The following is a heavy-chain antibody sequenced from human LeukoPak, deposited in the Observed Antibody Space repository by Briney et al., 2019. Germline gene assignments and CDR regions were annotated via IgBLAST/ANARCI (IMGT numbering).Heavy chain of an antibody. CDR2: INPSDGTT. Sequence: ASVKVSCKASGYTFSSYYMYWVRQAPGQGLEWMGIINPSDGTTSYAQKFQGRVTVTRDTSTSTVYMELRSLRSEDTAVYYCARAPANKYDSRLSEDYWGQGTLVTVSS. CDR1: GYTFSSYY. D-gene: IGHD3-22*01. J-gene: IGHJ4*02. CDR3: ARAPANKYDSRLSEDY. V-gene: IGHV1-46*01.